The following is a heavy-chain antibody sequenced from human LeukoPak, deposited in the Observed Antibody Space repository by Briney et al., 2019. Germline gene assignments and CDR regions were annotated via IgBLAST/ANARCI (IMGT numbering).Heavy chain of an antibody. Sequence: ASVKVSCKASGYTFTGYYMHWVRQAPGQGLEWMGWINPNSGGTNYAQKFQGRVTMTRDTSTSTAYMELSSLRSDDTAVYYCARYMGSSWYFDYWGQGTLVTVSS. D-gene: IGHD6-13*01. CDR2: INPNSGGT. V-gene: IGHV1-2*02. CDR3: ARYMGSSWYFDY. J-gene: IGHJ4*02. CDR1: GYTFTGYY.